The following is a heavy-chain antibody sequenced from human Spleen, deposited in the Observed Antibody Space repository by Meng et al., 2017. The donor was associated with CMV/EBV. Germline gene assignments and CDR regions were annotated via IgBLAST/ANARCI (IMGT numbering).Heavy chain of an antibody. CDR1: GFIFSSYW. D-gene: IGHD3-3*01. Sequence: GESLKISCAASGFIFSSYWMSWVRQAPGKGLEWVANIKQDGSEKYYVDSVKGRFTISRDNAKNSLYLQMNSLRAEDTAVYYCARDYDFWSGQTFHPRYWGQGTLVTVSS. CDR3: ARDYDFWSGQTFHPRY. J-gene: IGHJ4*02. V-gene: IGHV3-7*01. CDR2: IKQDGSEK.